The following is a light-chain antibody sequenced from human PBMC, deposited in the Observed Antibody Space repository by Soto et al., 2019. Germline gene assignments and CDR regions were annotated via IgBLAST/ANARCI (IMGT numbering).Light chain of an antibody. J-gene: IGKJ1*01. CDR1: QSVSSN. Sequence: EIVMTQSPATLSVSPGERATLSCRASQSVSSNLAWYQQKPGQAPRLLMYGASTRASGIPARFSGGGSGTEFTLTIFSLRSEDFAVYYCQKYNTWPRTFGQGTKVDIK. V-gene: IGKV3-15*01. CDR3: QKYNTWPRT. CDR2: GAS.